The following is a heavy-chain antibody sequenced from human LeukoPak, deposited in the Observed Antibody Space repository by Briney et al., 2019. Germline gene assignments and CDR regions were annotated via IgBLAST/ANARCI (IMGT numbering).Heavy chain of an antibody. D-gene: IGHD3-10*01. CDR1: GYTFTGYY. CDR2: NNPSGGST. CDR3: ARDPAIWFGELDY. V-gene: IGHV1-46*01. J-gene: IGHJ4*02. Sequence: ASVKVSCKASGYTFTGYYMHWVRQAPGQGLEWMGINNPSGGSTSYAQKFQGRVTMTRDTSTSTVYMELSSLRSEDTAVYYCARDPAIWFGELDYWGQGTLVTVSS.